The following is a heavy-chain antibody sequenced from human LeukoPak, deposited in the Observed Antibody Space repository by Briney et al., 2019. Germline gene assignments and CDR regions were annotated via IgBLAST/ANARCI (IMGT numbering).Heavy chain of an antibody. Sequence: GGSLRLSCAASGFTFSSNYMSWVRQAPGKGLEWVSVIYSGGSTYYADSVKGRFTISRDNSKNTLYLQMNSLRAEDTAVYYCARVGGYSSSWYYFDYWGQGTLVTVSS. CDR1: GFTFSSNY. V-gene: IGHV3-53*01. CDR2: IYSGGST. D-gene: IGHD6-13*01. J-gene: IGHJ4*02. CDR3: ARVGGYSSSWYYFDY.